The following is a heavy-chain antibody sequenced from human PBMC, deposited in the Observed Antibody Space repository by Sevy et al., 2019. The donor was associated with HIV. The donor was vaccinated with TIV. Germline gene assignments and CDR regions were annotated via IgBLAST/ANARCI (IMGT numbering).Heavy chain of an antibody. J-gene: IGHJ6*02. V-gene: IGHV6-1*01. Sequence: KQSQTLSLTCAISGDSVSSNSAAWNWIRQSPSRGLEWLGRTYYRSKWYNDYAVSVKSRITINPDTSKNQFSLQLNSVTPADTAVYYCARVRLRYCSGGSCPRRYYYYGMDVWGQGTTVTVSS. CDR1: GDSVSSNSAA. D-gene: IGHD2-15*01. CDR2: TYYRSKWYN. CDR3: ARVRLRYCSGGSCPRRYYYYGMDV.